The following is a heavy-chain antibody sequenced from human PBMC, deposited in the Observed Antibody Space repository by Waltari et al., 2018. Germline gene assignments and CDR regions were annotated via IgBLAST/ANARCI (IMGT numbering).Heavy chain of an antibody. CDR3: ARDYYDFWIGYYFDY. D-gene: IGHD3-3*01. Sequence: QVQLQQWGAGLLKPSETLSLTCDVYGGSFSGYYWSWIRPPPGKGLECIGEINHSGSTNYTPSLKSRVTISVDTSKNQFSLKLSSVTAADTAVYYCARDYYDFWIGYYFDYWGQGTLVTVSS. CDR2: INHSGST. V-gene: IGHV4-34*01. CDR1: GGSFSGYY. J-gene: IGHJ4*02.